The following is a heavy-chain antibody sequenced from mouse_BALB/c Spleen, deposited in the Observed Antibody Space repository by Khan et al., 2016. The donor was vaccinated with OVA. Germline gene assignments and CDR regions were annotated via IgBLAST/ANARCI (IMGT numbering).Heavy chain of an antibody. J-gene: IGHJ3*01. V-gene: IGHV1-4*01. Sequence: QVQLQQSGAELARPGASVKMSCKASGYTFTSYTIHWIKKRPGQGLEWIGYINPSNGYTNYNQKFKDKATLTTDKSSTTAYLQLSSLTSDDSAVCSCVRDGAYHRNDGWFAYWGQGTLVTVSA. CDR3: VRDGAYHRNDGWFAY. CDR2: INPSNGYT. D-gene: IGHD2-14*01. CDR1: GYTFTSYT.